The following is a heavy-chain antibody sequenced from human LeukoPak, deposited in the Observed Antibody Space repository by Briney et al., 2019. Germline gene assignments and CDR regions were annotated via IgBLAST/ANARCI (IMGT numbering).Heavy chain of an antibody. CDR2: KSYDGSKE. D-gene: IGHD2-2*02. CDR3: AGVDDYTISSFDY. V-gene: IGHV3-30*03. J-gene: IGHJ4*02. Sequence: PGGSLRLCCAASGFTFNNCDMYWVRPAPGKGLEWVAVKSYDGSKEYYAESVKGRFTISRDNSKNTLFLQMNSLRAEDTAVYYCAGVDDYTISSFDYWGQGTLVTVYS. CDR1: GFTFNNCD.